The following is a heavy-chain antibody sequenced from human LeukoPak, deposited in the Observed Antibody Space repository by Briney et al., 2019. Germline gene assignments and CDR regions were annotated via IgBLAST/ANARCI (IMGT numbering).Heavy chain of an antibody. V-gene: IGHV3-7*01. CDR1: GFTFTTYW. CDR3: ARVWPRIAVAGTRLYAFDI. Sequence: GESLRLSCAASGFTFTTYWMSWVRQAPGKGLEWVANIKQDGTEKYYVDSVKGRFTISRDNAKNSLYLQMNSLRAEDTAVYYCARVWPRIAVAGTRLYAFDIWGQGTMVTVSS. D-gene: IGHD6-19*01. CDR2: IKQDGTEK. J-gene: IGHJ3*02.